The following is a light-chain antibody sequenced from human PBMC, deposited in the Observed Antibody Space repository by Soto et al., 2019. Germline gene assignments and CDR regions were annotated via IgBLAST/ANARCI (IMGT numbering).Light chain of an antibody. V-gene: IGLV2-23*01. CDR2: EGS. CDR1: SSDVGSYNL. CDR3: CSYGGGSTDVV. J-gene: IGLJ2*01. Sequence: QSALTQPASVSGSPGQSITISCTGTSSDVGSYNLVSWYQLHPGKAPKNMIYEGSKRPSGVSNRFSGSKSGNTASLTISGLQAEDEADYYCCSYGGGSTDVVFGGGTKVTVL.